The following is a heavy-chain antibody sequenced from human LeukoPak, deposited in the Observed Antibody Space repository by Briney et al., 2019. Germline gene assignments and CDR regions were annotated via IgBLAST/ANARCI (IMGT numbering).Heavy chain of an antibody. CDR1: GYTFTSYA. Sequence: GASVKVSCKASGYTFTSYAMNWVRQAPGQGLEWMGWINTNTGNPTYAQGFTGRFVFSLDTSVSTAYLQISSLKAEDTAVYYCAGEYYDVLTGSRDYYYFRDVGGRGTTVPVSS. V-gene: IGHV7-4-1*02. D-gene: IGHD3-9*01. J-gene: IGHJ6*03. CDR2: INTNTGNP. CDR3: AGEYYDVLTGSRDYYYFRDV.